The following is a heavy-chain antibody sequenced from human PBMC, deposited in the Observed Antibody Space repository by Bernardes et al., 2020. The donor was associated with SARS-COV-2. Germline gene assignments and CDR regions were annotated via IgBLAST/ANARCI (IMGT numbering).Heavy chain of an antibody. CDR3: ARSGYYDSLDYRIDY. Sequence: GGSLRLSCAASGFTFSNYGFHWVRQTPGKGLDWVALIWYNGKNKYYADSVKGRFTISRDNSRNTVYLEMNSLRAEDTGVYYCARSGYYDSLDYRIDYWGQGTLVTVPS. CDR1: GFTFSNYG. J-gene: IGHJ4*02. CDR2: IWYNGKNK. V-gene: IGHV3-33*01. D-gene: IGHD3-9*01.